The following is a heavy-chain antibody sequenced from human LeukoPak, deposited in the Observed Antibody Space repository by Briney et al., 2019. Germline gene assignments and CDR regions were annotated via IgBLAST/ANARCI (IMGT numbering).Heavy chain of an antibody. Sequence: PGGSLRLSCAASGFIFSSYAMHWVRQAPGKGLEWVAVISYDGSNKYYADSVKGRFTISRDNSKNTLYLQMNSLRAEDTAVYYCAKSDILTGYYHGYNWFDPLGPGNPGHRLL. CDR2: ISYDGSNK. CDR3: AKSDILTGYYHGYNWFDP. J-gene: IGHJ5*02. V-gene: IGHV3-30*04. CDR1: GFIFSSYA. D-gene: IGHD3-9*01.